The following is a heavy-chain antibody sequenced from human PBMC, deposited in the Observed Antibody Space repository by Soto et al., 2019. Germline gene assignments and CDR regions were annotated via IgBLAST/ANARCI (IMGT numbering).Heavy chain of an antibody. Sequence: VKVSCKASGYTFTSYYMHWVRQAPGQGLEWVGIINPSGGSTSYAQKFQGRVTMTRDTPTSTVYMELSSLRSEDTAVYYCASPLNIADPWAFDIWGQGTMVTVSS. CDR3: ASPLNIADPWAFDI. CDR1: GYTFTSYY. J-gene: IGHJ3*02. D-gene: IGHD2-15*01. V-gene: IGHV1-46*03. CDR2: INPSGGST.